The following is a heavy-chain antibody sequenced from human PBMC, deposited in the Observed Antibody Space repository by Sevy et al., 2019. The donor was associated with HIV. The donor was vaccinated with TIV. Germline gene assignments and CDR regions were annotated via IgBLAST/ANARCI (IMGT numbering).Heavy chain of an antibody. V-gene: IGHV3-30-3*01. CDR2: ISYDGSNK. Sequence: GGSLRLSCAASGFTFSSYAMHWVRQAPGKGLEWVALISYDGSNKYYADSVKGRFTISRDNSKNTLYLQMNSLRAEDTAVYYCAREEGAYSYGLDYWGQVTLVTVSS. J-gene: IGHJ4*02. CDR3: AREEGAYSYGLDY. D-gene: IGHD5-18*01. CDR1: GFTFSSYA.